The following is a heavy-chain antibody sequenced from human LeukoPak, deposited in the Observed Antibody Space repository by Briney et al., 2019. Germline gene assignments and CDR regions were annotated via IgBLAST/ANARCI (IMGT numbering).Heavy chain of an antibody. Sequence: GRSLRLSCAASGFTFSSYWMHRVRQAPGEGLVWVSRINSDGSSTSYADSVKGRFTISRDNAKNTLYLQMNSLRAEDTALYYCARALQEQWLAYYYYYGMDVWGQGTTVTVSS. CDR2: INSDGSST. V-gene: IGHV3-74*01. J-gene: IGHJ6*02. CDR3: ARALQEQWLAYYYYYGMDV. D-gene: IGHD6-19*01. CDR1: GFTFSSYW.